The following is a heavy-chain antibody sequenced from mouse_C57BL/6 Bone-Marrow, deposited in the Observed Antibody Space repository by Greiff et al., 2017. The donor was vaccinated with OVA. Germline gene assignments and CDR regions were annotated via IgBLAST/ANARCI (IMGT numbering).Heavy chain of an antibody. CDR2: IDPENGDT. CDR3: TTDSPRYFDY. CDR1: GFNIKDDY. D-gene: IGHD2-12*01. J-gene: IGHJ2*01. Sequence: VQLKESGAELVRPGASVKLSCTASGFNIKDDYMHWVKQRPEQGLEWIGWIDPENGDTEYASKFQGKATITADTSSNTAYLQLSSLTSEDTAVYYCTTDSPRYFDYWGQGTTLTVSS. V-gene: IGHV14-4*01.